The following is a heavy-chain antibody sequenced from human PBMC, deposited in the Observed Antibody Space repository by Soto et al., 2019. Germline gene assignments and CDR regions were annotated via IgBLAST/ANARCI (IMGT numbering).Heavy chain of an antibody. CDR1: GGTFSSYA. CDR2: IIPIFGTA. V-gene: IGHV1-69*01. J-gene: IGHJ6*02. Sequence: QVQLVQSGAEVKKPGSSVKVSCKASGGTFSSYAISWVRQAPGQGLEWMGGIIPIFGTANYAQKFQGRVTITADESTSTAYMELSSLRSEDTAVYYCARGRAEQQLLIHYYYYYGMDVWGQGTTVTVSS. D-gene: IGHD6-13*01. CDR3: ARGRAEQQLLIHYYYYYGMDV.